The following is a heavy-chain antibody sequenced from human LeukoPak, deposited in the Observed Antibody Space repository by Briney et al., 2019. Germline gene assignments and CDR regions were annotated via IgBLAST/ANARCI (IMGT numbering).Heavy chain of an antibody. CDR3: AKDSLPYYGSGSYFGY. CDR2: ISGSGGST. CDR1: GFTFSDYA. J-gene: IGHJ4*02. Sequence: PGGSLRLSCAASGFTFSDYAMSWVRQAPGKGLEWVSAISGSGGSTYYADSVKGRFTISRDNSKNTLYLQMNSLRAEDTAVYYCAKDSLPYYGSGSYFGYWGQGTLVTVSS. D-gene: IGHD3-10*01. V-gene: IGHV3-23*01.